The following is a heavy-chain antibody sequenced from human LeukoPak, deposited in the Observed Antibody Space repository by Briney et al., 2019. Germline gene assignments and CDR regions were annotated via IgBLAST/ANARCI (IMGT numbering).Heavy chain of an antibody. D-gene: IGHD2-2*01. CDR1: GGSISSYY. V-gene: IGHV4-59*08. CDR2: IYYSGST. CDR3: ARHSSYGHFDY. J-gene: IGHJ4*02. Sequence: SETLSLTCTVSGGSISSYYWSWIRQPPGRELEWIGYIYYSGSTNYNPSLQSRVAISVDTSKNQFSLKLSSVTAADTAVYYCARHSSYGHFDYWGQGTLVTVSS.